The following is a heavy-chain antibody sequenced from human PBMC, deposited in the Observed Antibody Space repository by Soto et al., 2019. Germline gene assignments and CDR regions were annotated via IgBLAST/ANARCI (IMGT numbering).Heavy chain of an antibody. V-gene: IGHV3-23*01. J-gene: IGHJ5*02. Sequence: GGSLRLSCAASGFTFSSSAMSWVRQAPGKGLEWVSAISGSGGSTYYADSVKGRFTISRDNSKNTLYLQMNSLRAEDTAVYYCAKVEVVRVTYNWFDPWGQGTLVTVSS. CDR3: AKVEVVRVTYNWFDP. CDR2: ISGSGGST. CDR1: GFTFSSSA. D-gene: IGHD2-15*01.